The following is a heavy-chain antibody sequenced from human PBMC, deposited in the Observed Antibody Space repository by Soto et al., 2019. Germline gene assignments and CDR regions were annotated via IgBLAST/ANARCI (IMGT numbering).Heavy chain of an antibody. J-gene: IGHJ6*02. CDR2: IYYSGST. Sequence: SETLSLTCTVSGGSVSSGSYYWSWIRQPPGKGLEWIGYIYYSGSTNYNPSLKSRVTISVDTSKNQFSLKLSSVTAADTAVYYCARKYWNYGDYYGMDVWGQGTTVTVSS. V-gene: IGHV4-61*01. CDR1: GGSVSSGSYY. D-gene: IGHD1-7*01. CDR3: ARKYWNYGDYYGMDV.